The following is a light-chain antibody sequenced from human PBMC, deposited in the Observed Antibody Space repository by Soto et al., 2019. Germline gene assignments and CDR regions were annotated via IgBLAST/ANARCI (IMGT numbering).Light chain of an antibody. V-gene: IGKV4-1*01. CDR2: WAS. CDR1: QSVLYSSSNENY. Sequence: DIVLTQSPDSLAVSLGEMATITCKSSQSVLYSSSNENYLAWYQQKPGQPPKLLIEWASTRESGVPDRFSGSGSETDFALTISRLQAEDVALYYCHQYYSPPFTFVGGTKVEIK. CDR3: HQYYSPPFT. J-gene: IGKJ4*01.